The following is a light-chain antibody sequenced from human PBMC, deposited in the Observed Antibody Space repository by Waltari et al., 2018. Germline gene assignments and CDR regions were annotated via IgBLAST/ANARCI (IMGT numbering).Light chain of an antibody. Sequence: QSALTQEASVSGAVGQKVTLSCSGDTNNVGSYAVGWYQQISHGAPKTVMFGNSLPSGIPGRFSGSKSGTTASLTISGLQPEDEADYSCSTWDYSLSVVVFGGGTKVSVL. V-gene: IGLV1-36*01. CDR1: TNNVGSYA. CDR2: GNS. CDR3: STWDYSLSVVV. J-gene: IGLJ2*01.